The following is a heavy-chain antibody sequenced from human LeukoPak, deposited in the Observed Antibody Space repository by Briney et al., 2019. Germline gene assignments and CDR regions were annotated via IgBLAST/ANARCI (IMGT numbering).Heavy chain of an antibody. D-gene: IGHD6-13*01. CDR1: GFTFSSYG. CDR3: ARDHHLSSWYYLEFDY. V-gene: IGHV3-33*01. CDR2: IWYDGSNK. Sequence: HPGRSLRLSCAASGFTFSSYGMHWVRQAPGKGLEWVAVIWYDGSNKYYADSVKGRFTISRDDSKNTLYLQMNSLRAEDTAVYYCARDHHLSSWYYLEFDYWGQGTLVTVSS. J-gene: IGHJ4*02.